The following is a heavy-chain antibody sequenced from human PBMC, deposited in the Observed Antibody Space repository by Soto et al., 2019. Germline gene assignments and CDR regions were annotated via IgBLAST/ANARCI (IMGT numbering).Heavy chain of an antibody. CDR3: ARGGYESWVPPAN. CDR2: ISYYGSNK. J-gene: IGHJ4*02. D-gene: IGHD2-2*01. CDR1: GFTFSTYA. V-gene: IGHV3-30-3*01. Sequence: QVQLVESGGGVVQPGRSLRLSCAASGFTFSTYAMQWVRQAPGKGLEWVAVISYYGSNKYYADSVKGRFTISRDNSKNTLYLQMNSLRPEDTAVYYCARGGYESWVPPANWGQGTLVTVSS.